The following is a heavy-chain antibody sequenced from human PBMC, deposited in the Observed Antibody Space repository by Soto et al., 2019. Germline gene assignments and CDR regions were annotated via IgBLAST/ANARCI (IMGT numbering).Heavy chain of an antibody. J-gene: IGHJ4*02. D-gene: IGHD4-17*01. V-gene: IGHV3-23*01. CDR3: AKDPTYDYGYFDS. CDR1: GFTFSSYA. Sequence: GGPLRLSCAASGFTFSSYAMNWVRQAPGKGLEWVSTIRTSVGDTYYAASVKGRFTISRDNSKSTVYLHLNSLRAEDTAIYYCAKDPTYDYGYFDSWGQGTLVTVSS. CDR2: IRTSVGDT.